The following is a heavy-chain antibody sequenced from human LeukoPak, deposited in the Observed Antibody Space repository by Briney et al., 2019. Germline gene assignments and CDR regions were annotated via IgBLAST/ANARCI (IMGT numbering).Heavy chain of an antibody. J-gene: IGHJ5*02. CDR2: IKYDGSLK. Sequence: GGSLRLSCVASGFSFSSYWMAWVRQAPGKGLEWVANIKYDGSLKFYVDSVKGRFTISRDNAKNSLYLEMNSLRADDTAVYYCARVGGLRYFDWPVGWFDPWGQGTLVTVSS. CDR1: GFSFSSYW. V-gene: IGHV3-7*03. D-gene: IGHD3-9*01. CDR3: ARVGGLRYFDWPVGWFDP.